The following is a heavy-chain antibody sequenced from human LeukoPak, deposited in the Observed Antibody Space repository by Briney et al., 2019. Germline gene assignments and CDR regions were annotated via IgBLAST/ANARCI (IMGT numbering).Heavy chain of an antibody. Sequence: ASVKVSCKASGYTFTSYYMHWVRQAPGQGLEWMGIINPSGGSTSYAQKFQGRVTMTRDTSTSTVYMELSSLRSEDTAVYYCARGASSGYYYDYFDYWGQGTLGTVSS. CDR2: INPSGGST. D-gene: IGHD3-22*01. CDR3: ARGASSGYYYDYFDY. CDR1: GYTFTSYY. J-gene: IGHJ4*02. V-gene: IGHV1-46*01.